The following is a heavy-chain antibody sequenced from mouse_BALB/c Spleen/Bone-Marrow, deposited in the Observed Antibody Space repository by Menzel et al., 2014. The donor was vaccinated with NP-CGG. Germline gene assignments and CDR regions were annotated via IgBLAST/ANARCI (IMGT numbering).Heavy chain of an antibody. V-gene: IGHV1S81*02. Sequence: QVQLKDSGAELVKPGASVKLSCKASGYTFTSYYMYWVKQRPGQGLEWFGEINPSNGGTNFNEKFKNKATLTVDKSSSTAYMQRSSLTSEDSAVYYCSRGRRDALDYWGQGTSVTVSS. CDR2: INPSNGGT. CDR1: GYTFTSYY. J-gene: IGHJ4*01. CDR3: SRGRRDALDY.